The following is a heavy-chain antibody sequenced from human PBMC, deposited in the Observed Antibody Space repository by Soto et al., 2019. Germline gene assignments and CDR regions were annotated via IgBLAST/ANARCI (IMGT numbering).Heavy chain of an antibody. CDR3: AKDAGPTQYFSAY. CDR1: GFTFSSYA. CDR2: ISHDGSDT. V-gene: IGHV3-30*18. Sequence: GGTLRLSCAASGFTFSSYAMHWVRQAPGKGLEWVAVISHDGSDTDYGDSVKGRFTISGDNSKSMLSFQMTSLQPEDTAVYFCAKDAGPTQYFSAYWGPGTLVTV. J-gene: IGHJ4*02.